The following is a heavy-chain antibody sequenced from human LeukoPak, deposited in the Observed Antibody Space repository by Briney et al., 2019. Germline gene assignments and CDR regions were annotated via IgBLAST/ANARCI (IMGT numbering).Heavy chain of an antibody. V-gene: IGHV1-8*02. CDR1: GYTFTGYY. CDR2: MNPNSGNT. Sequence: ASVKVSCKASGYTFTGYYMHWVRQAPGQGLEWMGWMNPNSGNTGYAQKFQGRVTMTRNTSISTAYMELSSLRSEDTAVYYCAREGRAVAGTDYFDYWGQGTLVTVSS. CDR3: AREGRAVAGTDYFDY. J-gene: IGHJ4*02. D-gene: IGHD6-19*01.